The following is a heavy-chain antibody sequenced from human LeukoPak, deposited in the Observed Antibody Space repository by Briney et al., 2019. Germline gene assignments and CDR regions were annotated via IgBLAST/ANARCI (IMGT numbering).Heavy chain of an antibody. J-gene: IGHJ4*02. CDR2: ISASGGST. CDR1: GFTFSTYS. CDR3: AKGPIRGWYLPLYY. V-gene: IGHV3-23*01. Sequence: GGSLRLSCAAPGFTFSTYSMTWVRQAPGKGLEWVSTISASGGSTYYADSVKGRFTISRDNSKNTLYLQMNSLRVEDTAVYYCAKGPIRGWYLPLYYWGQGTLVTVSS. D-gene: IGHD6-19*01.